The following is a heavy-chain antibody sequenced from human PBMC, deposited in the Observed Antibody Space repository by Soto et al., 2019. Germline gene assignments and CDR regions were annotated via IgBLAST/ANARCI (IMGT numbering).Heavy chain of an antibody. D-gene: IGHD2-2*01. CDR1: GYTFTGYY. V-gene: IGHV1-2*04. J-gene: IGHJ5*02. CDR2: INPNSGGT. Sequence: ASVKVSCKASGYTFTGYYMHWVRQAPGQGLEWMGWINPNSGGTNYAQKFQGWVTMTRDTSISTAYMELSRLRSDDTAVYYCARAPLRYCSSTSCYRGFVPWGQGTLVTVSS. CDR3: ARAPLRYCSSTSCYRGFVP.